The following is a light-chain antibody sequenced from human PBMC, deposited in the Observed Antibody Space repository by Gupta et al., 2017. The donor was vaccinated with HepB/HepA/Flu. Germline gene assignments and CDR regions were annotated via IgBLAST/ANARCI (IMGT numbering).Light chain of an antibody. J-gene: IGLJ2*01. Sequence: QSALTQPASVSGSPGQSITISCTGTSSDVGGYNYVSWYQQHPGKAPKVMIFDVPNRPSVVSNRFSGSKSGNTASLTISGLQADDEADYYCISYTSSSTLIFGGGTKLTVL. V-gene: IGLV2-14*03. CDR2: DVP. CDR3: ISYTSSSTLI. CDR1: SSDVGGYNY.